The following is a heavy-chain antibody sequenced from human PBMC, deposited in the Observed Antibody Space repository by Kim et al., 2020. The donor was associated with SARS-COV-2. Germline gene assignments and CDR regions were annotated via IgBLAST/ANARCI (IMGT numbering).Heavy chain of an antibody. CDR2: ISYDGSNK. V-gene: IGHV3-30*18. Sequence: GGSLRLSCAASGFTFSSYGMHWVRQAPGKGLEWVAVISYDGSNKYYADSGKGRFTISRDNSKNTLYLQMNSLRAEDTAVYYCAKDGKYYYGSGSYYRGPRYYYMDVWGKGTTVTVSS. D-gene: IGHD3-10*01. CDR3: AKDGKYYYGSGSYYRGPRYYYMDV. J-gene: IGHJ6*03. CDR1: GFTFSSYG.